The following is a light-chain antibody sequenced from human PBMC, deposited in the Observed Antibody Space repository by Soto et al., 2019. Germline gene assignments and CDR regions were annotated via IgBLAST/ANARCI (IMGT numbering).Light chain of an antibody. Sequence: DIVMTQSPLSLPVTPGEPASISCRSSQSLLHSNGYNYLDWYLQKPGQSPQLLIYLGSNRASGVPDRFSGSGSGTAFTLKISRVEAADVGVYYCMQPLQSWTFGQGTKVDIK. CDR3: MQPLQSWT. V-gene: IGKV2-28*01. CDR1: QSLLHSNGYNY. J-gene: IGKJ1*01. CDR2: LGS.